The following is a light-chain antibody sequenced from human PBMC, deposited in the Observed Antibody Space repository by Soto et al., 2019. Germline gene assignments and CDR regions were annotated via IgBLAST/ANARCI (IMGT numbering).Light chain of an antibody. CDR3: SSYTSSTTPAI. CDR2: EVS. CDR1: SSDVGYYNY. Sequence: QSALTQPASVSGSPGQSITISCTGTSSDVGYYNYVSWYQQHPGKAPKLMIYEVSNRPSGVSNRFSGSKSGNTASLTISGLQAEDEADYYCSSYTSSTTPAIFGGGTKLNVL. V-gene: IGLV2-14*01. J-gene: IGLJ2*01.